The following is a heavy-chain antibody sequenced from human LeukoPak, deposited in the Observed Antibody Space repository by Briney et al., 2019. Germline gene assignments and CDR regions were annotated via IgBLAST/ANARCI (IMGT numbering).Heavy chain of an antibody. Sequence: PGGSLRLSCAASGFTFSSYGMSWVRQAPGKGLEWVSVISGSGVTTYYADSVKGRFTISRDNSKNTLYLQMNSLRAEDTAVYYCAKGGKGYDILTGYFDYWGQGTLVTVSS. D-gene: IGHD3-9*01. V-gene: IGHV3-23*01. CDR2: ISGSGVTT. J-gene: IGHJ4*02. CDR3: AKGGKGYDILTGYFDY. CDR1: GFTFSSYG.